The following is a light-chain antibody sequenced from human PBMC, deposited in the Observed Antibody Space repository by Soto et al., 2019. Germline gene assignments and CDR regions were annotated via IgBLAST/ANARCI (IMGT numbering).Light chain of an antibody. CDR2: AAS. CDR3: HQYYSYPLYT. J-gene: IGKJ2*01. V-gene: IGKV1-8*01. Sequence: AIRMTQSPSSFSASTGDRVTITCRASQGISSYLAWYQQKPGKAPKLLIYAASTVQSGVPSRFSGSGSGTDFTLTISCLQSEDFATYYCHQYYSYPLYTFGQGTKLEIK. CDR1: QGISSY.